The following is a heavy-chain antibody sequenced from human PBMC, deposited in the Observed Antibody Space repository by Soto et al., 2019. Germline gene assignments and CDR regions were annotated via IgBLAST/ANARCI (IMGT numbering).Heavy chain of an antibody. CDR1: GGSISSGDYY. V-gene: IGHV4-30-4*01. CDR3: AREGYYYDSSGYQVYYFDY. D-gene: IGHD3-22*01. CDR2: IYYSGST. Sequence: SETLSLTCTVSGGSISSGDYYWSWIRQPPGKGLEWIGYIYYSGSTYYNPSLKSRVTVSVDTSKNQFSLKLSSVTAADTAVYYCAREGYYYDSSGYQVYYFDYWGQGTLVTVSS. J-gene: IGHJ4*02.